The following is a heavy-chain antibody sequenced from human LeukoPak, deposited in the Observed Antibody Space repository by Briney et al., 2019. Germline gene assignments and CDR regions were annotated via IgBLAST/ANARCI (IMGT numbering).Heavy chain of an antibody. CDR1: GYSFTSHW. D-gene: IGHD2-21*02. J-gene: IGHJ4*02. CDR2: IYPGDSDT. V-gene: IGHV5-51*01. CDR3: ARSHQYCGGDCYLFDY. Sequence: GESLKISCKGSGYSFTSHWIGWVRQMPGKGLEWMGIIYPGDSDTRYSPSFQGQVTISADKSISTAYLQWSSLKASDTAMYYCARSHQYCGGDCYLFDYWGQGTLVTVSS.